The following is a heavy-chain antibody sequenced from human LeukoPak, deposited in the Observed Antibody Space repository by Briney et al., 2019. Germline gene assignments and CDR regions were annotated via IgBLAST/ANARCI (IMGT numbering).Heavy chain of an antibody. V-gene: IGHV4-39*01. CDR1: GGSISRTSYY. Sequence: SETLSLTCTVSGGSISRTSYYWGWIRQPPGKGLECIGVISYSANTYYNPSLKSRVTISVDTSKNQFSLKLTSVTAADTAVYYCGRVILGEAKSPIDCWGQGTLVTVSS. D-gene: IGHD3-10*01. J-gene: IGHJ4*02. CDR3: GRVILGEAKSPIDC. CDR2: ISYSANT.